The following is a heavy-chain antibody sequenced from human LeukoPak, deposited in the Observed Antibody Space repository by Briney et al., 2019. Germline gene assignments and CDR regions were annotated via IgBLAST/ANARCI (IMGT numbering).Heavy chain of an antibody. CDR1: GFTFSSYA. CDR2: ISSSSSYI. CDR3: ARDLPIAARPDWFDP. Sequence: PGGSLRLSCAASGFTFSSYAMSWVRQAPGKGLEWVSSISSSSSYIYYADSVKGRFTISRDNAKNSLYLQMNSLRAEDTAVYYCARDLPIAARPDWFDPWAREPWSPSPQ. D-gene: IGHD6-6*01. V-gene: IGHV3-21*01. J-gene: IGHJ5*02.